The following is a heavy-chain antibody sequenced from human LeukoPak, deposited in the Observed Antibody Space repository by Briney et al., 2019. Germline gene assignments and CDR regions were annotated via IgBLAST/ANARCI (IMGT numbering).Heavy chain of an antibody. Sequence: PGGSLRLSCAASGFTFSSYDMHWVRQATGKGLEWVSAIGTAGDTYYPGSVKGRFTISRENAKNSLYLQMNSLRAGDTAVYYCARGGWFGEFYGMDVWGQGTTVTVSS. CDR1: GFTFSSYD. CDR3: ARGGWFGEFYGMDV. D-gene: IGHD3-10*01. V-gene: IGHV3-13*01. CDR2: IGTAGDT. J-gene: IGHJ6*02.